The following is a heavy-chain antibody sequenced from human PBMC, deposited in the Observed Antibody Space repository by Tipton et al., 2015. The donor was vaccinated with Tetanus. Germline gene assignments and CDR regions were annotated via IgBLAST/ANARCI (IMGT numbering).Heavy chain of an antibody. CDR2: FYYSGST. Sequence: LRLSCTVSGDSISGYYWNWIRQPPGKGLEWIGYFYYSGSTNYNPSLKSRVTMSGDTSKNQFSLKLTSVTAADTAVYYCARGYVPADDYGDYHGRYFDLWGRGTLVTVSS. D-gene: IGHD4-17*01. CDR3: ARGYVPADDYGDYHGRYFDL. CDR1: GDSISGYY. V-gene: IGHV4-59*01. J-gene: IGHJ2*01.